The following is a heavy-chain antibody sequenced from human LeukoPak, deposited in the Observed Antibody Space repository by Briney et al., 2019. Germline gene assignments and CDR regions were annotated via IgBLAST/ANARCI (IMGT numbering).Heavy chain of an antibody. CDR3: ARLDSSGWYDRGNWFDP. J-gene: IGHJ5*02. Sequence: SGTLSLTCAVSGGSFSGYYWTWIRQPPGKGLEWIGEINHSGSANYNPSLKSRVTISVDTSKNQFSLKLSSVTAADTAVYYCARLDSSGWYDRGNWFDPWGQGTLVTVSS. CDR2: INHSGSA. CDR1: GGSFSGYY. D-gene: IGHD6-19*01. V-gene: IGHV4-34*01.